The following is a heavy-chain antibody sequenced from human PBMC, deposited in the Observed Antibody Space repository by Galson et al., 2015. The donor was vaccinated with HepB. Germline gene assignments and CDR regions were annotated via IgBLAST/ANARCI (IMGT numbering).Heavy chain of an antibody. CDR3: VGGYSGYGLLPAFDY. Sequence: SVKVSCKASGGTFSSYAISWVRQAPGQELEWMGGIIPIFGTANYAQKLQGRVTITADESTSTAYMELSSLRSEDTAVYYCVGGYSGYGLLPAFDYWGQGTLVTVSS. V-gene: IGHV1-69*13. J-gene: IGHJ4*02. CDR1: GGTFSSYA. CDR2: IIPIFGTA. D-gene: IGHD5-12*01.